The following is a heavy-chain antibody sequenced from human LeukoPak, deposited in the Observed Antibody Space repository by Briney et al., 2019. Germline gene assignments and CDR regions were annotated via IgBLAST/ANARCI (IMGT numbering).Heavy chain of an antibody. CDR2: ISSNGGST. V-gene: IGHV3-64*01. CDR1: GFTFSSYA. J-gene: IGHJ4*02. Sequence: TGGSLRLSCAASGFTFSSYAKHWVRQAPGKGLEYVSAISSNGGSTYYANSVKGRFTISRDNSKNTLYLQMGSLRAEDMAVYYCARDQGGAGQTLDYWGQGTLVTVSS. CDR3: ARDQGGAGQTLDY. D-gene: IGHD3-10*01.